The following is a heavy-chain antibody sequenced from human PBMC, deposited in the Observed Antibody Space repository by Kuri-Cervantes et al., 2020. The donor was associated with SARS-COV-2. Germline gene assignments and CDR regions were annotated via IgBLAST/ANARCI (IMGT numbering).Heavy chain of an antibody. CDR2: IYYSGST. J-gene: IGHJ4*02. D-gene: IGHD5-12*01. V-gene: IGHV4-59*01. Sequence: SETLSLTCTVSGGSISSYYWSWIRQPPGKGLEWIGYIYYSGSTNYNPSLKSRVTISVDTSKNQFSLKLSSVTAADTAVYYCARDDSGYDDSFDYWGQGTLVTVSS. CDR3: ARDDSGYDDSFDY. CDR1: GGSISSYY.